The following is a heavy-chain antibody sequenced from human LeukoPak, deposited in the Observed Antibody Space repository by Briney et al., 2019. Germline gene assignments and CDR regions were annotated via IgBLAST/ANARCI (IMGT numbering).Heavy chain of an antibody. CDR2: IYPGDSDT. V-gene: IGHV5-51*01. Sequence: GESLKISCQGSGYSFTSYWIGWVRQMPGKGLEWMGIIYPGDSDTRYSPSFQGQVTISADKSISTSYLQWSSLKASATAMYYCATYCRSTSCSRANRFGPWGQGTLVPVSS. CDR1: GYSFTSYW. D-gene: IGHD2-2*01. CDR3: ATYCRSTSCSRANRFGP. J-gene: IGHJ5*02.